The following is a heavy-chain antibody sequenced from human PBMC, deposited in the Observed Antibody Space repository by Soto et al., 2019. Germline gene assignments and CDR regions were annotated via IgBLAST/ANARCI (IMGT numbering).Heavy chain of an antibody. CDR3: ASTVTTWGYYYYYMDV. V-gene: IGHV3-66*01. D-gene: IGHD4-4*01. CDR1: GFTVSSNY. J-gene: IGHJ6*03. CDR2: IYSGGST. Sequence: PGGSLRLSCAASGFTVSSNYMSWVRQAPGKGLEWVSVIYSGGSTYYADSVKGRFTISRDNSKNTLYLQMNSLRAEDTAVYYCASTVTTWGYYYYYMDVWGKGTTVTVSS.